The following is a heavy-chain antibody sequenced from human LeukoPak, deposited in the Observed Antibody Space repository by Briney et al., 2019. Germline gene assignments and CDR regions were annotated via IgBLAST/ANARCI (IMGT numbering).Heavy chain of an antibody. Sequence: PGGSLRLSCAASGLTVSSNCMSWVRQAPGKGLEWLAVISFDGSKQKYGDSVKGRFTISRDNSQNTLYLQINSLTTADTAVYFCAKEAQYYYDSSGYYDYWGQGTLVTVSS. CDR2: ISFDGSKQ. D-gene: IGHD3-22*01. CDR3: AKEAQYYYDSSGYYDY. V-gene: IGHV3-30*18. J-gene: IGHJ4*02. CDR1: GLTVSSNC.